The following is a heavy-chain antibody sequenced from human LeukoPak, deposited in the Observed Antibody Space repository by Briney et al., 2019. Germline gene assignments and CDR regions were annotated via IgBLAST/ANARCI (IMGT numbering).Heavy chain of an antibody. D-gene: IGHD3-9*01. CDR1: GFTFDDYG. CDR3: ARAHETFNILTGYIDY. CDR2: INWNGGST. V-gene: IGHV3-20*04. J-gene: IGHJ4*02. Sequence: GGSLRLSCAASGFTFDDYGMSWVRQAPGKGLEWVSGINWNGGSTGYADSVKGRFTISRDNAKNSLYLQMNSLRAEDTALYYCARAHETFNILTGYIDYWGQGTLATVSS.